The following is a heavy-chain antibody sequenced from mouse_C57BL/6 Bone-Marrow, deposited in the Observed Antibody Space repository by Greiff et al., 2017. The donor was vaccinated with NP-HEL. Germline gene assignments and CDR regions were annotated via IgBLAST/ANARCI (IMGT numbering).Heavy chain of an antibody. D-gene: IGHD1-1*01. CDR3: ARKGRITTVVAYWYFDV. CDR1: GYTFTSYW. V-gene: IGHV1-53*01. CDR2: INPSNGGT. Sequence: QVQLQQPGTELVKPGASVKLSCKASGYTFTSYWMHWVKQRPGQGLEWIGNINPSNGGTNYNEKFKSKATLTVDKSSSTAYMHLSSLTSEDSAVYYCARKGRITTVVAYWYFDVWGTGTTVTVSS. J-gene: IGHJ1*03.